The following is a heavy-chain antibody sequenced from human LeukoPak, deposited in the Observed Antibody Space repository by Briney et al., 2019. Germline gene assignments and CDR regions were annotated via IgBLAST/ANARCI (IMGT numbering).Heavy chain of an antibody. J-gene: IGHJ4*02. D-gene: IGHD3-10*01. CDR2: IYYSGST. Sequence: SKTLSLTCTVSGGSISSSSYYWGWIRQPPAKALEWIGSIYYSGSTYYNPSLKSRVTISVDTSKNQFSLKLSSVTAADTAVYYCARALESMVRNWGQGTLVTVSS. CDR3: ARALESMVRN. CDR1: GGSISSSSYY. V-gene: IGHV4-39*07.